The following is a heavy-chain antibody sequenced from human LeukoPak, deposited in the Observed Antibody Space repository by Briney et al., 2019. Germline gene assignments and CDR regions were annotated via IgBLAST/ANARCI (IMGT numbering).Heavy chain of an antibody. CDR3: VRDGDAYNFDW. Sequence: GALRLSCAASGFTFSPFWMHWVRQAPGKGLEWVSRIKGDGTYKNYADSVRGRFTISRDNTRNTLSLQMNSLRAEDTAVYFCVRDGDAYNFDWWGQGALVTVSS. D-gene: IGHD5-24*01. V-gene: IGHV3-74*01. CDR2: IKGDGTYK. J-gene: IGHJ4*02. CDR1: GFTFSPFW.